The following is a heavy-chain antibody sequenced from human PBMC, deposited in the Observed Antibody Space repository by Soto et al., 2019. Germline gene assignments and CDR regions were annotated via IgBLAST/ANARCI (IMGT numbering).Heavy chain of an antibody. V-gene: IGHV1-69*01. Sequence: QVQLVQSGAEVKKPGSSVKVSCKASGGTFSSYAISWVRQAPGQGLEWMGGIIPIFGTANYAQKFQGRVTITADESTGNAFMELGRLRTEDTAVYYCARALYCSGGSWYPRAFEIWGQGTMVTVSS. D-gene: IGHD2-15*01. CDR1: GGTFSSYA. CDR2: IIPIFGTA. CDR3: ARALYCSGGSWYPRAFEI. J-gene: IGHJ3*02.